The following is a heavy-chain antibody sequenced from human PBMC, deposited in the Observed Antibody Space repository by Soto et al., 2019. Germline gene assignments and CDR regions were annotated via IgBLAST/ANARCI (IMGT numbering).Heavy chain of an antibody. Sequence: QVQLMQSGAEVRKPGSSVTVSCKASGGTFSSHPISWVRQAPGQGLEWMGGIIPIFATPHYARRFLDRVTLTADRSTNTADMELTGLTSEDTAIYYCARDLSAVKRFESFKYYRMDVWGQGTTVTVS. J-gene: IGHJ6*02. CDR2: IIPIFATP. CDR1: GGTFSSHP. CDR3: ARDLSAVKRFESFKYYRMDV. D-gene: IGHD3-3*01. V-gene: IGHV1-69*06.